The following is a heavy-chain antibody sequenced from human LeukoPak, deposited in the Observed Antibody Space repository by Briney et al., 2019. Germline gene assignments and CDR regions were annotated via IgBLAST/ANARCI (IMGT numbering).Heavy chain of an antibody. J-gene: IGHJ3*02. Sequence: GSSVKVSCKASGGTFSSYAISWVRQAPGQGLEWMGGIIPIFGTANYAQKFQGRVTITADKSTSTAYMELSSLRSDDTAVYYCASDTMVRGVMGDAFDIWGQGTMVTVSS. CDR1: GGTFSSYA. CDR3: ASDTMVRGVMGDAFDI. D-gene: IGHD3-10*01. CDR2: IIPIFGTA. V-gene: IGHV1-69*06.